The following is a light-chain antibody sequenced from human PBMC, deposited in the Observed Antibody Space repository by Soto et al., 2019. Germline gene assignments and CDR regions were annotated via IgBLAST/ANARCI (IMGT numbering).Light chain of an antibody. J-gene: IGLJ2*01. V-gene: IGLV1-47*02. CDR3: AAWDDSLSAQVV. CDR2: SNN. Sequence: QSVLTQPPSASGTPGQRVTISCSGSSSNIGSNYVYWYQQLPGTAPKLLIYSNNQRPSGVPDRFSGSKSGTSASLAISGLRSEDEADYHCAAWDDSLSAQVVFGGGTKLTVL. CDR1: SSNIGSNY.